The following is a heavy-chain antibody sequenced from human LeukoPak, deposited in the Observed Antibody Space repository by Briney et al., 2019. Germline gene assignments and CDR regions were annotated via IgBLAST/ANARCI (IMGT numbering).Heavy chain of an antibody. CDR2: IRYDGSNK. Sequence: PGGSLRLSCGASGFTFSSYGMHWVRQAPGKGLEWVAFIRYDGSNKYYADSVKGRFTISRDNSKNTLDLEMSRLRSEDTAVYYCVGIDVSPGSFYWGQGSLVIVSS. D-gene: IGHD2-21*01. V-gene: IGHV3-30*02. CDR1: GFTFSSYG. J-gene: IGHJ1*01. CDR3: VGIDVSPGSFY.